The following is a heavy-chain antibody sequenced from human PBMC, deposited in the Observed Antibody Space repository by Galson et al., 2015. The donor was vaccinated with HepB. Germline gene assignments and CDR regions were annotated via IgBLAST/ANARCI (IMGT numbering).Heavy chain of an antibody. V-gene: IGHV3-30*18. CDR3: AKDPSLYSALPGTMAGFDY. CDR1: GFTFSNYG. D-gene: IGHD6-19*01. CDR2: ISYDGSNK. J-gene: IGHJ4*02. Sequence: SLRLSCAASGFTFSNYGMHWVRQAPGKGLEWVAVISYDGSNKYYADSVKGRFTIPRDNSKNTLYLQMNSLRAEDTALYYCAKDPSLYSALPGTMAGFDYWGQGTLVTVSS.